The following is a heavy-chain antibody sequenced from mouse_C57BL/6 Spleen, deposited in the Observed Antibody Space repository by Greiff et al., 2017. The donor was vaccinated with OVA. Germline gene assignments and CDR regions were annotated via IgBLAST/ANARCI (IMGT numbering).Heavy chain of an antibody. CDR1: GYTFTDYY. CDR2: INPYNGGT. J-gene: IGHJ1*03. V-gene: IGHV1-19*01. CDR3: ARYPPYYGSTHWYFDV. Sequence: EVQLQQSGPVLVKPGASVKMSCKASGYTFTDYYMNWVKQSHGKSLEWIGVINPYNGGTSYNQKFKGKATLTVDMSSSTAYMALNSLTSEDSAVYYCARYPPYYGSTHWYFDVWGTGTTVTVSS. D-gene: IGHD1-1*01.